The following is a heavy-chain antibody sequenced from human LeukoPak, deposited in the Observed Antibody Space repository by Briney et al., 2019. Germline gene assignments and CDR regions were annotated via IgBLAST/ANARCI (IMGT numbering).Heavy chain of an antibody. CDR2: ISRTTSFK. J-gene: IGHJ6*02. CDR3: ARGVIVGDV. D-gene: IGHD1-26*01. CDR1: GFIFSNFT. Sequence: GGSLRLSCAASGFIFSNFTMNWVRQAPGKGLEWVSSISRTTSFKYYADSMKGRFTISRDNVKNSLYLQMNSPRAEDTAVYYCARGVIVGDVWGQGTTVTVSS. V-gene: IGHV3-21*01.